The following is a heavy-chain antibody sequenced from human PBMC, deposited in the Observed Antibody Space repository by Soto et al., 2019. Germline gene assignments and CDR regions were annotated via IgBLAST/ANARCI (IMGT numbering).Heavy chain of an antibody. D-gene: IGHD3-10*01. CDR2: ISGSGDST. Sequence: GGSLRLSCAASGFTVSNYAMSWVRQAPGGGLDWVAAISGSGDSTYYADSVKGRFTISRDNSKNTLYLQMNSLRAEDTAVYYCAKDGSEERGVTRPFEYWGQGTQVTVSS. J-gene: IGHJ4*02. V-gene: IGHV3-23*01. CDR3: AKDGSEERGVTRPFEY. CDR1: GFTVSNYA.